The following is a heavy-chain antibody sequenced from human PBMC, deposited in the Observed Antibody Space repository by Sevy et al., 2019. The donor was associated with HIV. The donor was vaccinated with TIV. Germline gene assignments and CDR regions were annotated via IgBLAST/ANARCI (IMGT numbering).Heavy chain of an antibody. CDR2: ISGSQYMI. Sequence: GGSLRLSCAASGFTFSDYYMSCIRQAPGKGLEWISYISGSQYMIYYADSVKGRFTISRDDAKNSLYLQMNSLRPEDSAVYFCARDLGTGYFDFWGQGTLVTVSS. CDR3: ARDLGTGYFDF. CDR1: GFTFSDYY. J-gene: IGHJ4*02. V-gene: IGHV3-11*01. D-gene: IGHD1-26*01.